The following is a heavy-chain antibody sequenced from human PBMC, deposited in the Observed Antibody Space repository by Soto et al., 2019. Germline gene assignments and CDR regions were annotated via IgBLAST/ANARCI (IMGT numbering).Heavy chain of an antibody. D-gene: IGHD1-7*01. Sequence: DSLQVSCKASGYTFTSYDINWVRQATGQGLEWMGWMNPNNGNTGFAQKYQGRVTMTRNTSIITAYMELSSLGSEDTAVYYCARGPSGTAPYYMDVWGKGNTVTV. CDR3: ARGPSGTAPYYMDV. J-gene: IGHJ6*03. V-gene: IGHV1-8*01. CDR1: GYTFTSYD. CDR2: MNPNNGNT.